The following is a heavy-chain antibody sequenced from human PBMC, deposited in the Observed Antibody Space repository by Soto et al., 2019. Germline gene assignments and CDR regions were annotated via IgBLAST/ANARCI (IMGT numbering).Heavy chain of an antibody. CDR1: SGSISSSNW. V-gene: IGHV4-4*02. Sequence: QVQLQESGPGLVKPSGTLSLTCAVSSGSISSSNWWSWVRQPPGKGLEWIGEIYHSGSSNYNPSLKSRLTISVDKSKNQFSVKLSSVTAADAAVYYCASSGGYESDAFDIWGQGTMVTVSS. CDR3: ASSGGYESDAFDI. CDR2: IYHSGSS. J-gene: IGHJ3*02. D-gene: IGHD5-12*01.